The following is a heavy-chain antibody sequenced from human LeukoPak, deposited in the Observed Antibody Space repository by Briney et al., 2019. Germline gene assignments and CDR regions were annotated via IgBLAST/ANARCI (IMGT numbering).Heavy chain of an antibody. CDR1: GYSFTTYW. CDR3: ARRREMATIRGGFDP. J-gene: IGHJ5*02. CDR2: IYPGDSDT. V-gene: IGHV5-51*01. Sequence: GESLKISCKGSGYSFTTYWIGWVRQMPGKGLEWMGIIYPGDSDTRYSPSFQGQVTISADKSISTAYLQWTSVKASDTAMYYCARRREMATIRGGFDPWGQGTLVTVSS. D-gene: IGHD5-24*01.